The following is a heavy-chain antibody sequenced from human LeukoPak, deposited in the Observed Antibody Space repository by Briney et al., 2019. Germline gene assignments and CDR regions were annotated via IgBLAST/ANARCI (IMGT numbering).Heavy chain of an antibody. V-gene: IGHV1-18*01. CDR2: ISAYNGNT. J-gene: IGHJ4*02. D-gene: IGHD2-2*01. Sequence: ASVKVSCKASGYTFTSYGISWVRQAPGQGLEWMGWISAYNGNTNYAQKLQGRVTMTTDTSTSTAYMELRSLRSDDTAVYYCARDCRDIVVVPAASFDYWGQGTLVTVSS. CDR1: GYTFTSYG. CDR3: ARDCRDIVVVPAASFDY.